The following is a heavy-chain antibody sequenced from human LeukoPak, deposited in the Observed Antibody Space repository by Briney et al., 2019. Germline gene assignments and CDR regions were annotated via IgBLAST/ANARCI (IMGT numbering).Heavy chain of an antibody. CDR1: GASISSSY. Sequence: TSSETLSLTCAVSGASISSSYWSWIRQPPGKGLEWIGYINYSGNTKYNPSLESRVTISVDASSNQFSLRLSSVTAADTAFYYCARGYYDSRGYSNTFDIWGQGTLVTVSS. J-gene: IGHJ3*02. CDR3: ARGYYDSRGYSNTFDI. CDR2: INYSGNT. V-gene: IGHV4-59*01. D-gene: IGHD3-22*01.